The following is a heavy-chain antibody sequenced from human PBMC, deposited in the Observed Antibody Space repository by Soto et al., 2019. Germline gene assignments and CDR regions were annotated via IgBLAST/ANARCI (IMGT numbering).Heavy chain of an antibody. CDR2: IMPIFAAP. D-gene: IGHD2-15*01. J-gene: IGHJ4*02. CDR3: ATGSRYCSGGSCYPDD. CDR1: GGTISTNV. V-gene: IGHV1-69*06. Sequence: QVQLMQSGAEVKKPGSSVKVSCKASGGTISTNVISWVRQAPGQGLEWMGEIMPIFAAPNNAQKFQGRLTMTADTSTTTVSMELSSLTSEDTAVYFCATGSRYCSGGSCYPDDRGQGTLVIVSS.